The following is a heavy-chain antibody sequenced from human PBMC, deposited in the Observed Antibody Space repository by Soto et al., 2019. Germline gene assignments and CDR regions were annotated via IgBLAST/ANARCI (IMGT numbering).Heavy chain of an antibody. D-gene: IGHD5-18*01. V-gene: IGHV4-34*01. CDR3: ATGYTSQFDY. CDR2: INHSGST. Sequence: PSETLSLTCAVYGGSFSGYYWSWIRQPPGKGLEWIGEINHSGSTNYNPSLKSRVTISVDTSKNQFSLKLSSVTAADTAVYYCATGYTSQFDYWGQGTLVTAPQ. J-gene: IGHJ4*02. CDR1: GGSFSGYY.